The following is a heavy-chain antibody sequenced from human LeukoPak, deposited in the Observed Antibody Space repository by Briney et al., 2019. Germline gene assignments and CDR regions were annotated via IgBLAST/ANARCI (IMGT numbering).Heavy chain of an antibody. CDR1: GGSISSYY. Sequence: SETLSLTCAVSGGSISSYYWSWIRQPPGKGLEWIGYIYYSGSTNYNPSLKSRITISVDTSKNQFSLKLSSVTAADTAVYYCARNSCPSGSCYDNRGYFDYWGQGTLVTVSS. CDR3: ARNSCPSGSCYDNRGYFDY. V-gene: IGHV4-59*08. CDR2: IYYSGST. J-gene: IGHJ4*02. D-gene: IGHD2-15*01.